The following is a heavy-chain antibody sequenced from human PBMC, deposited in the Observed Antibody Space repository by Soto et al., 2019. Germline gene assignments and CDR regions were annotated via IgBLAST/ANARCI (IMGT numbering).Heavy chain of an antibody. CDR3: ARGGSSDWQVALDI. CDR2: IKHGGSS. D-gene: IGHD6-19*01. CDR1: AGSFSHYY. Sequence: QVQQQPWGAGLLKPSETLSLTCTVYAGSFSHYYWNWIRQSPGKGLEWIGKIKHGGSSSYTPTLRSLVSISVDMSKNQFSLTLSSVTAADTAVYYCARGGSSDWQVALDIWGQGTMVPVSS. J-gene: IGHJ3*02. V-gene: IGHV4-34*01.